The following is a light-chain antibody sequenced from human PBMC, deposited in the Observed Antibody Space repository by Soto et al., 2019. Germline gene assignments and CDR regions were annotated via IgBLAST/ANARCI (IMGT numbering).Light chain of an antibody. CDR1: QSVSSN. CDR3: KQYNDWPLT. Sequence: EIVMTQSPVTLSVSPGERATLSCRASQSVSSNLAWYQQKPGQVPSLFIYGAFTRATGVQARFSGTGSGTEFTLTIRSLQSEDFALYYCKQYNDWPLTFGQGTKVDIK. J-gene: IGKJ1*01. CDR2: GAF. V-gene: IGKV3-15*01.